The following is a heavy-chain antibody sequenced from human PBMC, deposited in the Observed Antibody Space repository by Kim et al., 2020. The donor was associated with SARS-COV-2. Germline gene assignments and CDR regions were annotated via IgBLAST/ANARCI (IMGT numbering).Heavy chain of an antibody. D-gene: IGHD3-22*01. CDR2: ISGDGGST. V-gene: IGHV3-43*02. J-gene: IGHJ4*02. Sequence: GGSLRLSCAASGFTFDDYAMHWVRQAPGKGLEWVSLISGDGGSTYYADSVKGRFTISRDNSKNSLYLQMNSLRTEDTALYYCAKDSFDSSGYYKLDYWGQGTLVTVSS. CDR1: GFTFDDYA. CDR3: AKDSFDSSGYYKLDY.